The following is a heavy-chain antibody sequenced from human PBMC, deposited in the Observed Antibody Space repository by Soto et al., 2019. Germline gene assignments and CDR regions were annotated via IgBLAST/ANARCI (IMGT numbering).Heavy chain of an antibody. D-gene: IGHD3-22*01. CDR3: AKDTYYHDSSGYYVFDY. CDR1: GFTFTDYG. Sequence: QVQLVESGGGVVQPGRSLRLSCADSGFTFTDYGMHWVRQPPAKGLGGWAVISYDGSNKNYADSVKGRFTISRDNSKNTLYLQMNSLRAEDTAVYYCAKDTYYHDSSGYYVFDYWGQGTLVTVSS. V-gene: IGHV3-30*18. J-gene: IGHJ4*02. CDR2: ISYDGSNK.